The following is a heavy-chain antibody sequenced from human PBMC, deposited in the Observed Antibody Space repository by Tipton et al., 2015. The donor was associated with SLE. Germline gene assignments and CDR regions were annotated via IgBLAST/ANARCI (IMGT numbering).Heavy chain of an antibody. CDR2: IHYTVST. D-gene: IGHD5-18*01. J-gene: IGHJ4*02. Sequence: TLSLTCTVPGGSVSSNPHYWSWIRQPPGKGLEWIGDIHYTVSTNYNPSLNSRVTISVDTSENQFSLKLSSVTAADTAVYYCALYSYGYWGQGTLVTVSS. V-gene: IGHV4-61*01. CDR1: GGSVSSNPHY. CDR3: ALYSYGY.